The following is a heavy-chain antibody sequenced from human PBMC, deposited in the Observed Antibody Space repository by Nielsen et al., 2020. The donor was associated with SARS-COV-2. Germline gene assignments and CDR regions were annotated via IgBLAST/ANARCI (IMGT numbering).Heavy chain of an antibody. Sequence: KVSCKGSGYSFTSYWIGWVRQMPGKGLEWMGIIFPGDSDTRYSPFFQGQVTISADRSISTAYLQWSSLKASDTAMYYCARGAGNNWFDPWGQGTLVTVSS. CDR3: ARGAGNNWFDP. CDR1: GYSFTSYW. J-gene: IGHJ5*02. V-gene: IGHV5-51*01. CDR2: IFPGDSDT.